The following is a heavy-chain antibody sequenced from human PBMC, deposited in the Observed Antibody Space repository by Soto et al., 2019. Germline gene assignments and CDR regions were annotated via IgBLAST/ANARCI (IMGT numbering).Heavy chain of an antibody. CDR1: GHTVTDLS. CDR2: FDPEDGET. J-gene: IGHJ4*02. D-gene: IGHD3-3*01. CDR3: ATENTRRGLTLFGVVIAALYY. Sequence: ASVKVPCQVSGHTVTDLSLHWVRLAPGGGLEWMGRFDPEDGETIYAEKFQGRLTMTEDTSTDTAYMELNSLTYEETALYYCATENTRRGLTLFGVVIAALYYWGQGTLVTVSS. V-gene: IGHV1-24*01.